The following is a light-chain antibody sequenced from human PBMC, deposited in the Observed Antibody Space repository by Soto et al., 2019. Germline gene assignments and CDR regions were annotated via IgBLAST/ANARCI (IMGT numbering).Light chain of an antibody. CDR1: QSISNS. CDR2: EAS. V-gene: IGKV1-5*01. CDR3: QQYNGYSST. Sequence: DIPMTQSPPTVSASVGDRVTITCRARQSISNSLAWYQQKPGKAPSLLIYEASSLQSGVPSRFSGSGSGTDFTLTISSLQPDDFATYFCQQYNGYSSTFGQGTKVGIK. J-gene: IGKJ1*01.